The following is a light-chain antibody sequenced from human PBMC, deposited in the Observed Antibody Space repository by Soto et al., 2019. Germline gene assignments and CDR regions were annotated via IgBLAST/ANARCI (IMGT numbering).Light chain of an antibody. CDR2: DTS. J-gene: IGKJ1*01. V-gene: IGKV3-11*01. CDR1: QSVSNY. CDR3: QQRSKFLWT. Sequence: EVVLTQSPATLSLSPRERATLSCRASQSVSNYLAWYQQKPGQAPRLLMYDTSNRAPGIPARFSGSGSGTDFTLTISSLEPEDFAVYFCQQRSKFLWTFGQGTKVDI.